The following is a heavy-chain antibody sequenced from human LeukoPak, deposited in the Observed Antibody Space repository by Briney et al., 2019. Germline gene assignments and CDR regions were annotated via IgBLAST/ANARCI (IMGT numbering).Heavy chain of an antibody. Sequence: SETLSLTCAVYGGSFSGYYWSWIRQPPGKGLEWIGEINHSGSTNYNPSLKSRVTISVDTSKNQFSLKLSSVTAADTAVYYCARGFRSSVWYKFWGQGTLVTVSS. V-gene: IGHV4-34*01. CDR3: ARGFRSSVWYKF. J-gene: IGHJ4*02. D-gene: IGHD6-19*01. CDR1: GGSFSGYY. CDR2: INHSGST.